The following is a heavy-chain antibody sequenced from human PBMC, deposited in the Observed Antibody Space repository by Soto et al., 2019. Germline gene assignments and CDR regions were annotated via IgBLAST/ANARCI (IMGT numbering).Heavy chain of an antibody. J-gene: IGHJ4*02. CDR1: GGSISSSNW. V-gene: IGHV4-4*02. Sequence: SETLSLTCAVSGGSISSSNWWSWVRQPPGKGLEWIGEIYHSGSTNYNPSLKSRVTISVDKSKNQFSLKLTSVNTADTAIYYCTRGGDPYKTGHWGQGTLVTAPQ. CDR2: IYHSGST. D-gene: IGHD2-21*01. CDR3: TRGGDPYKTGH.